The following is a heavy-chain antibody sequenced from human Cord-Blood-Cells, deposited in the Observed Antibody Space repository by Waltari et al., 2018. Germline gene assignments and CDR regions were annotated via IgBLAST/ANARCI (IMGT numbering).Heavy chain of an antibody. CDR2: TYYRSKWYN. Sequence: QVQLQQSGPGLVKPSQTLSRTSALSRDRVTSNSAARNGISHSPSRGLEWLGRTYYRSKWYNDYAVSVKSRITINPDTSKNQFSLQLNSVTPEDTAVYYCARGSTNWNDASFDYWGQGTLVTVSS. J-gene: IGHJ4*02. V-gene: IGHV6-1*01. CDR3: ARGSTNWNDASFDY. CDR1: RDRVTSNSAA. D-gene: IGHD1-1*01.